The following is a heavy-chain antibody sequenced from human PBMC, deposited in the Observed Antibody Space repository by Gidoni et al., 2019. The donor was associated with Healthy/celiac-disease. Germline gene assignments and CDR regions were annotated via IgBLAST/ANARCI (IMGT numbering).Heavy chain of an antibody. CDR1: AAPFISYT. D-gene: IGHD2-2*01. Sequence: QVQLVQSGAEVKKPGSSVTVSCKASAAPFISYTIPWVRQAPGQGLEWMGRIIPILGIANYAQKFQGRVTINADKSTSTAYMELSSLRSEDTAVYYCARDSPSIVVVPAAMPRWFDTWGQGTLVTVSS. CDR3: ARDSPSIVVVPAAMPRWFDT. CDR2: IIPILGIA. V-gene: IGHV1-69*08. J-gene: IGHJ5*02.